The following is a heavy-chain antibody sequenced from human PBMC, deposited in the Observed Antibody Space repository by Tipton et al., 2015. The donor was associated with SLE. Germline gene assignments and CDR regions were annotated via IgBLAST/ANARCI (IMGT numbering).Heavy chain of an antibody. Sequence: TLSLTCTVSGGSISSHYWGWIRQPPGKGLGWIGSIYYSGSTYYNPSLKSRVTVSVDTSKNQFSLKLSSVTAADTAVYYCARSPSSGWYHYWGQGTLVTVSS. CDR1: GGSISSHY. V-gene: IGHV4-39*07. J-gene: IGHJ4*02. CDR2: IYYSGST. D-gene: IGHD6-19*01. CDR3: ARSPSSGWYHY.